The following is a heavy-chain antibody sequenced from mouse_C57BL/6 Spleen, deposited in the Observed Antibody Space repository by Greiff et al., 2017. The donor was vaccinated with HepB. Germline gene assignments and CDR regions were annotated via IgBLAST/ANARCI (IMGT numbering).Heavy chain of an antibody. CDR3: AREDPYYYAMDY. J-gene: IGHJ4*01. V-gene: IGHV1-54*01. CDR2: INPGSGGT. Sequence: VQLQQSGAELVRPGTSVKVSCKASGYAFTNYLIEWVKQRPGQGLEWIGVINPGSGGTNYNEKFKGKTTLTADKTSSTAYMQLNSLTSEDSAVYFCAREDPYYYAMDYWGQGTSVTVSS. CDR1: GYAFTNYL.